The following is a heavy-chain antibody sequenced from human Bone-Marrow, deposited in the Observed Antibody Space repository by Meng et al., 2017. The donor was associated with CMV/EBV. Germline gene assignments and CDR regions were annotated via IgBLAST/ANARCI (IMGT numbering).Heavy chain of an antibody. J-gene: IGHJ6*02. CDR2: IYYSGST. CDR3: ARRDAVRDYYGMDV. CDR1: GGSISSGGYY. V-gene: IGHV4-31*03. D-gene: IGHD2-8*01. Sequence: LRLSCTVSGGSISSGGYYWSWIRQHPGKGLEWIGYIYYSGSTYYNPSLKSRVTISVDTSKNQFSLKLSSVTAADTAVYYCARRDAVRDYYGMDVWGQGTTVTVSS.